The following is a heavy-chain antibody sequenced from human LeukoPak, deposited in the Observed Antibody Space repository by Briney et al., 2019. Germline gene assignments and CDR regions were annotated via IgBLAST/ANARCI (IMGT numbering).Heavy chain of an antibody. D-gene: IGHD2-15*01. V-gene: IGHV3-74*01. CDR2: ISGDGSAT. CDR1: GFTFSTYW. Sequence: GGSLRLSCAASGFTFSTYWMHWVRQAPGKGLVWVSRISGDGSATIYADPVKGRFTISRDNAENTIYLQMNSLTVEDTAVYYCTRRVSATRWFDPWGQGTLVTVSS. J-gene: IGHJ5*02. CDR3: TRRVSATRWFDP.